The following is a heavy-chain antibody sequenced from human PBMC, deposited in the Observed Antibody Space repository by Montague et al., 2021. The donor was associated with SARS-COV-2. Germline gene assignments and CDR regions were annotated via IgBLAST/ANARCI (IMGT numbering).Heavy chain of an antibody. V-gene: IGHV4-39*01. J-gene: IGHJ4*02. CDR1: GDSISSSSYN. CDR2: VHYNGRT. D-gene: IGHD1-1*01. Sequence: SETLSLTCTVSGDSISSSSYNWGWIRQPPGKGLEWIGSVHYNGRTYNNPSLKSRVTIYVDTSKNQISLRLSSVTAADTAVYYSTRHVHMTWPEPSPGFDYWGQGTLVTVSS. CDR3: TRHVHMTWPEPSPGFDY.